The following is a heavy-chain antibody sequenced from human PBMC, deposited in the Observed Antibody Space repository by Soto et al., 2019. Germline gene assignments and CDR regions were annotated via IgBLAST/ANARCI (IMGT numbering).Heavy chain of an antibody. CDR1: GYTFTSYG. V-gene: IGHV1-18*01. J-gene: IGHJ3*02. CDR3: ARDLMAYYYDSSGTKDAFDI. CDR2: ISAYNGNT. Sequence: GASVKVSCKASGYTFTSYGISWVRQAPGQGLEWMGWISAYNGNTNYAQKLQGRVTMTTDTSTNTAYMELRSLRSDDTAVYYCARDLMAYYYDSSGTKDAFDIWGQGTMVTVSS. D-gene: IGHD3-22*01.